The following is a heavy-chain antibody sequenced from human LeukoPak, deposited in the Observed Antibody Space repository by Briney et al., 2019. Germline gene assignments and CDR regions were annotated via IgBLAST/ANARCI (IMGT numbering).Heavy chain of an antibody. Sequence: KTGGSLRLSCAASGFSFSNYVMSWVRQTPGKGLEWVSVISTSGAGTYYAESVKGRFTISRDNSKNTVYLQMNSLRAEDTAVYHWAKDRLDGAAAEYWGQGTLVTVSS. V-gene: IGHV3-23*01. CDR2: ISTSGAGT. CDR1: GFSFSNYV. CDR3: AKDRLDGAAAEY. J-gene: IGHJ4*02. D-gene: IGHD6-13*01.